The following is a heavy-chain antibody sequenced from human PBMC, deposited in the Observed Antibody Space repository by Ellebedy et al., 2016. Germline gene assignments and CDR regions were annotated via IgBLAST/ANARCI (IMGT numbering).Heavy chain of an antibody. CDR2: IDPSDSYT. Sequence: GGSLRLXXKGSGYSFTSYWIGWVRKMPGKGLEWMGRIDPSDSYTNYSPSFQGHVTISADKSISTAYLQWSSLKASDTAMYYCARLPSVVVPFDYWGQGTLVTVSS. J-gene: IGHJ4*02. D-gene: IGHD3-22*01. CDR3: ARLPSVVVPFDY. CDR1: GYSFTSYW. V-gene: IGHV5-10-1*01.